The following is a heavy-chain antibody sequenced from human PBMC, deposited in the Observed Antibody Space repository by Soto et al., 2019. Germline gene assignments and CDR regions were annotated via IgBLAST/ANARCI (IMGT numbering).Heavy chain of an antibody. V-gene: IGHV3-30*18. CDR2: ISYDGSNK. Sequence: GGSLRLSCAASGFTFSSYGMHWVRQAPGKGLEWVAVISYDGSNKYYADSVKGRFTISRDNSKNTLYLQMNSLRAEDTAVYYCAKDSGIAVLQNWFDPWGQGTLVTVSS. CDR1: GFTFSSYG. CDR3: AKDSGIAVLQNWFDP. D-gene: IGHD6-19*01. J-gene: IGHJ5*02.